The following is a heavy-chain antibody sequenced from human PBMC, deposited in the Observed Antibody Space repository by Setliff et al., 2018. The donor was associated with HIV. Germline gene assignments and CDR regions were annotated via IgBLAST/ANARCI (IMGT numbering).Heavy chain of an antibody. D-gene: IGHD5-12*01. J-gene: IGHJ4*02. CDR3: AKDPRAAVATICDY. Sequence: GGSLRLSCAASGFTFSSYAGSWVRQAPGKGLEWVSAISGSGGSTYYADSVKGRFTISRDNSKNTLYLQMNSLRAEDTAVYYCAKDPRAAVATICDYWGQGTLVTVSS. V-gene: IGHV3-23*01. CDR1: GFTFSSYA. CDR2: ISGSGGST.